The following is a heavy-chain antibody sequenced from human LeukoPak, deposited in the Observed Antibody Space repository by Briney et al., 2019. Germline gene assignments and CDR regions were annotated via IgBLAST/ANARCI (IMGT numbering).Heavy chain of an antibody. CDR1: GFTFSSYE. Sequence: PGGSLRLSCAASGFTFSSYEMNWVRQAPGKGLEWVSYISSSGSTIYYADSVKGRFTISRDNAKNSLYLQMNSLRAEDTAVYYWARTVFGDYPRGYFDYRGQGTLVTVSS. V-gene: IGHV3-48*03. CDR3: ARTVFGDYPRGYFDY. CDR2: ISSSGSTI. J-gene: IGHJ4*02. D-gene: IGHD4-17*01.